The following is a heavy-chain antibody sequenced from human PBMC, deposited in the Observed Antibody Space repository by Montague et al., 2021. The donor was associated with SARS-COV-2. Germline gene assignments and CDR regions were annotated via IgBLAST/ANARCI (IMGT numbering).Heavy chain of an antibody. CDR1: GGSISSYY. D-gene: IGHD2-8*01. Sequence: SETLSLTCTVSGGSISSYYWSWIRQPPGKGLEWIGYIYYSGSTNYTPSLKSRVTISVDTSKNQFSLKLSSVTAADTAVYYCATHRCTNGVCEDWFDPWGQGTLVTVSS. CDR2: IYYSGST. CDR3: ATHRCTNGVCEDWFDP. V-gene: IGHV4-59*01. J-gene: IGHJ5*02.